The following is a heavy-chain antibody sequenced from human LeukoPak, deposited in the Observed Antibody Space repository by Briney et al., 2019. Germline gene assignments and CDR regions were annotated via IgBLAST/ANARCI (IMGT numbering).Heavy chain of an antibody. CDR3: SRDAPRQRFDY. CDR2: IGLNAGDT. Sequence: ASVKVCLTSVGSTFTDYWIPRGRDAPGQGLGWMGDIGLNAGDTTSAQKFHVRVTMTRDTSISTVYLDLSGLGSDDTAVYDCSRDAPRQRFDYWGQGTLVTVSS. CDR1: GSTFTDYW. J-gene: IGHJ4*02. V-gene: IGHV1-2*02.